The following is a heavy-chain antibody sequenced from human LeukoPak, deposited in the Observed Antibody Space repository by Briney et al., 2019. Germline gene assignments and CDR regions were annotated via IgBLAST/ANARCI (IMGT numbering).Heavy chain of an antibody. Sequence: GGSLRLSCAASGFTFSSYSMNWVRQAPGKGLEWVSSISSSSSYIYYADSVKGRFTISRDNAKNSLYLQMNSLRAEDTAVYYCARDDCSSTSCYLAGGYYYYGMDVWGQGTTVTVSS. V-gene: IGHV3-21*01. D-gene: IGHD2-2*01. CDR1: GFTFSSYS. CDR3: ARDDCSSTSCYLAGGYYYYGMDV. CDR2: ISSSSSYI. J-gene: IGHJ6*02.